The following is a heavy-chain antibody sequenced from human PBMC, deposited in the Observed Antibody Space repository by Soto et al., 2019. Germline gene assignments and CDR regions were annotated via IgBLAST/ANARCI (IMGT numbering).Heavy chain of an antibody. CDR1: GFTFSSYA. CDR2: ISGSGGST. D-gene: IGHD6-13*01. Sequence: GGSLRLSCAASGFTFSSYAMSWVRQAPGKGLEWVSAISGSGGSTYYADSVKGRFTISRDNSKNTLYLQMNSLRAEDTAVYYCAKDQSLIAAAGHGYYYYYGMDVWGQGTTVTVSS. V-gene: IGHV3-23*01. CDR3: AKDQSLIAAAGHGYYYYYGMDV. J-gene: IGHJ6*02.